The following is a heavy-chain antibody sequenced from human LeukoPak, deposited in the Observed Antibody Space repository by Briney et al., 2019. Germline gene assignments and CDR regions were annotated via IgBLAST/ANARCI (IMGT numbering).Heavy chain of an antibody. CDR1: GYTFTSYG. V-gene: IGHV1-18*01. Sequence: GASVKVSCKASGYTFTSYGISWVRQAPGQGLEWMGWISAYNGNTNYAQKLQGRVTMTTDTSTSTAYMELRSLRSDDTAVYYCARDRVMVRGVIIIQYYFDYWGQGTLVTVSS. CDR2: ISAYNGNT. D-gene: IGHD3-10*01. CDR3: ARDRVMVRGVIIIQYYFDY. J-gene: IGHJ4*02.